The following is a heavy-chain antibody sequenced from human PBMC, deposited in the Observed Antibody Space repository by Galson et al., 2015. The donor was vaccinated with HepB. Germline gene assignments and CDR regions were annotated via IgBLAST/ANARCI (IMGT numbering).Heavy chain of an antibody. J-gene: IGHJ6*02. CDR1: GFTFSSYS. V-gene: IGHV3-48*04. CDR3: ARDVYPHNYYYYYGMDV. D-gene: IGHD5/OR15-5a*01. CDR2: ISSSSSTI. Sequence: SLRLSCAASGFTFSSYSMNWVRQAPGKGLEWVSYISSSSSTIYYADSVKGRFTISRDNAKNSLYLQMNSLRAEDTAVYYCARDVYPHNYYYYYGMDVWGQGTTVTVSS.